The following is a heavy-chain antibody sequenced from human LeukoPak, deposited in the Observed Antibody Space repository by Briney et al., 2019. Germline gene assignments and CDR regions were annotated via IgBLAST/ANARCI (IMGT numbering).Heavy chain of an antibody. D-gene: IGHD2-8*02. CDR3: ASTWSGSAFDF. J-gene: IGHJ3*01. V-gene: IGHV4-31*03. CDR1: GGSISSGGYY. CDR2: IYYSGST. Sequence: SETLSLTCTVSGGSISSGGYYWSWIRQLPGKGLEWIGYIYYSGSTYYNPSLKSRVTISVDTSKNQLSLKLSSVTAADTAVYYCASTWSGSAFDFWGQGTMVTVSS.